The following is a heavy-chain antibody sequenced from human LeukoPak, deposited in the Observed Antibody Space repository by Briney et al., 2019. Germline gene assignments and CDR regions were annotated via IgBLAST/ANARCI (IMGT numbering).Heavy chain of an antibody. Sequence: SETLSLTCAVYDGSFSSYYWTWIRQSPGKGLEWIGEINHSGSTNFNPSLRSRVTISLDTSKNQFSLRLSSVTAADTAAYYCAREYYSDVSCHDNWFDPWGQGTLVIVSS. J-gene: IGHJ5*02. CDR3: AREYYSDVSCHDNWFDP. CDR1: DGSFSSYY. D-gene: IGHD2-15*01. CDR2: INHSGST. V-gene: IGHV4-34*01.